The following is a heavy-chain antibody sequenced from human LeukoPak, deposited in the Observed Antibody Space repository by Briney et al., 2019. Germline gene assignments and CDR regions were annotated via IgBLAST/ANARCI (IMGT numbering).Heavy chain of an antibody. CDR2: IRSKANSYAT. CDR1: GFTFSGSA. D-gene: IGHD6-13*01. V-gene: IGHV3-73*01. J-gene: IGHJ4*02. Sequence: GGSLKLSCAASGFTFSGSAMHWVRQAPGKGLEWVGRIRSKANSYATAYAASVKGRFTISRDDSKNTAYLQMNSLKTEDTAVYYCTRYTAAAVSPFDYWGQGTLVTVSS. CDR3: TRYTAAAVSPFDY.